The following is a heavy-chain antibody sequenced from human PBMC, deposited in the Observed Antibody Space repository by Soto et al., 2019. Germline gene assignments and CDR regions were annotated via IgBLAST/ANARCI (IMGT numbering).Heavy chain of an antibody. Sequence: SETLSLTCTVSGGSISSSSYYWGWIRQPPGKGLEWIGSIYYSGSTYYNPSLKSRVTISVDTSKNQFSLKLSSVTAADTAVYYCARPNSYYSYGSFDYWGQGTLVTVSS. D-gene: IGHD5-18*01. J-gene: IGHJ4*02. CDR2: IYYSGST. V-gene: IGHV4-39*01. CDR1: GGSISSSSYY. CDR3: ARPNSYYSYGSFDY.